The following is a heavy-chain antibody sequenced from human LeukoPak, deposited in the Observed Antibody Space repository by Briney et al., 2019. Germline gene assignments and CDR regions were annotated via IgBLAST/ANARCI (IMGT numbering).Heavy chain of an antibody. CDR2: ISGSGGST. Sequence: GGSLRLSCAASGFTFSSYAMNWVRQAPGKGLEWVSTISGSGGSTYYADSVKGRFTISRDNSKNTLYLQMNSLRAEDPAVYYCAKAKYSGSSPFDYWGQGTLVTVSS. D-gene: IGHD1-26*01. CDR1: GFTFSSYA. V-gene: IGHV3-23*01. J-gene: IGHJ4*02. CDR3: AKAKYSGSSPFDY.